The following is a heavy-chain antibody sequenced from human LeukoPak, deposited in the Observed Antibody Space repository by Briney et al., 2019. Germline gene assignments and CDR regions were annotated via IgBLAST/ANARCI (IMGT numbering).Heavy chain of an antibody. V-gene: IGHV4-39*01. CDR2: IYYSGKT. CDR1: GDSINSSRDY. CDR3: ATSRRDSGYGL. D-gene: IGHD3-10*01. J-gene: IGHJ5*02. Sequence: SETLSLTCTVSGDSINSSRDYWGWIRRPPGKGLDWIGSIYYSGKTFYSSSLKSRVTISVDTSKNQFSLNLRSVTPADTAVYYCATSRRDSGYGLWGQGTLVTVSS.